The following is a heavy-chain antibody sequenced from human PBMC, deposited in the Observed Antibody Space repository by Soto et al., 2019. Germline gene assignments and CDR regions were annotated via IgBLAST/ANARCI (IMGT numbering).Heavy chain of an antibody. CDR3: ARRGLNGNSDWYFDL. J-gene: IGHJ2*01. CDR1: GGSISSSSYY. CDR2: IYYSGST. D-gene: IGHD2-8*01. Sequence: QLQLQESGPGLVKPSETLSLTCTVSGGSISSSSYYWGWIRQPPGKGLEWIGSIYYSGSTYYNPSLKSRVTISVDTSKNQFSLKLSSVTAADTAVYYCARRGLNGNSDWYFDLWGRGTLVTVSS. V-gene: IGHV4-39*01.